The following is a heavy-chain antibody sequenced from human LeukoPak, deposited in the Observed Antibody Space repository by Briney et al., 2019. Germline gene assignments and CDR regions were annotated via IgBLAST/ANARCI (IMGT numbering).Heavy chain of an antibody. V-gene: IGHV3-23*01. D-gene: IGHD1-26*01. J-gene: IGHJ4*02. CDR1: GFTFSNYG. CDR2: INLNGDET. Sequence: GGSLRLSCEASGFTFSNYGMAWFRQAPGKGLEWVSTINLNGDETHYADSVKGRFTISRDNSKNMLYLQMNSLRAEDTGLYYCTRETGATDSWGQGALVTVSS. CDR3: TRETGATDS.